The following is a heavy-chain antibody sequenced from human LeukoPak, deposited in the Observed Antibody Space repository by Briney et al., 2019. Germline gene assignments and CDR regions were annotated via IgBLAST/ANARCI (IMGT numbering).Heavy chain of an antibody. Sequence: PGGSLRLSCAASGFTFSTYGMSWVRQAPGKGLEWVSAISGSGSDRYYADSVKGRFTISRDNSKNTLYLQMNSLTVEDTALYYCVKRVRYGSGSYYFDYWGQGTLVTVSS. D-gene: IGHD3-10*01. V-gene: IGHV3-23*01. CDR3: VKRVRYGSGSYYFDY. CDR2: ISGSGSDR. CDR1: GFTFSTYG. J-gene: IGHJ4*02.